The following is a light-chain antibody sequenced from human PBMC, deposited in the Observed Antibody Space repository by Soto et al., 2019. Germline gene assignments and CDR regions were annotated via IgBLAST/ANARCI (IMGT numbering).Light chain of an antibody. J-gene: IGLJ1*01. CDR3: SSYTSSSTLCV. CDR1: SSDVGGYNY. CDR2: EVS. V-gene: IGLV2-14*01. Sequence: QSVLTQPASVSGSPGQSTTISCTGTSSDVGGYNYVSWYQQHPGKAPKLMIYEVSNRPSGVSNRFSGSKSGNTASLTISGLQAEDEADYYCSSYTSSSTLCVFGTGTKV.